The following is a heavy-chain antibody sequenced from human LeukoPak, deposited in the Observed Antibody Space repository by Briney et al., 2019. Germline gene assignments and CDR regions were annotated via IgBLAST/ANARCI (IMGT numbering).Heavy chain of an antibody. Sequence: SETLSLTCTVSGGSISSYYWSWIRQPPGKGLEWIGYIYYSGSTNYNPSLKSRVTISVDTPRNDFSLKLSSVTAADTAVYYCARDLDSSGWPGYGYWGQGTLVTVSS. V-gene: IGHV4-59*12. CDR3: ARDLDSSGWPGYGY. CDR1: GGSISSYY. CDR2: IYYSGST. J-gene: IGHJ4*02. D-gene: IGHD6-19*01.